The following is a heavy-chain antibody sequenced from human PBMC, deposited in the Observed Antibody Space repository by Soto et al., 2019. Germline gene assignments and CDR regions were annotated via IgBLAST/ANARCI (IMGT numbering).Heavy chain of an antibody. J-gene: IGHJ5*02. D-gene: IGHD6-13*01. CDR3: AHRHFGIGAAGNWFDP. V-gene: IGHV2-5*02. CDR2: IYWDDDK. Sequence: QITLKESGPTLVKPTQTLTLTCTFSGFSLSTSGVGVGWIRQPPGKALEWLALIYWDDDKRYSPSLKSRLTITKDTSKNQVVLTMTNMDPVDTATYYCAHRHFGIGAAGNWFDPWGQGTLVTVSS. CDR1: GFSLSTSGVG.